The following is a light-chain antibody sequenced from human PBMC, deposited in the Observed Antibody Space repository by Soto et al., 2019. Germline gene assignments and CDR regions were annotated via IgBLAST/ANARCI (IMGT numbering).Light chain of an antibody. CDR2: GAS. CDR1: QSVSSY. CDR3: QQYNNWPPIT. Sequence: EIVLTQSPATLSLSPGERATLSFRASQSVSSYLAWYQQKPGQAPRLLIYGASSRATGIPDRFSGSGSGTDFTLTISSLQSEDFAIYYCQQYNNWPPITFGQGTRLEI. V-gene: IGKV3D-15*01. J-gene: IGKJ5*01.